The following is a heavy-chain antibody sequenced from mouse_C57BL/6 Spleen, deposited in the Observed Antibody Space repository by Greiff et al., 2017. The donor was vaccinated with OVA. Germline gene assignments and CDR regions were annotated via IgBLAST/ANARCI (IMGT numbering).Heavy chain of an antibody. Sequence: EVLLVESGGGLVQPGGSLKLSCAASGFTFSDYYMYWVRQTPEKRLEWVAYISNGGGSTYYPDTVKGRFTISRDTAKNIMYLQMSRLTSEDTAMYYGAKSHYDYDWGCFAYWGQGTLVTVSA. CDR2: ISNGGGST. D-gene: IGHD2-4*01. CDR1: GFTFSDYY. CDR3: AKSHYDYDWGCFAY. J-gene: IGHJ3*01. V-gene: IGHV5-12*01.